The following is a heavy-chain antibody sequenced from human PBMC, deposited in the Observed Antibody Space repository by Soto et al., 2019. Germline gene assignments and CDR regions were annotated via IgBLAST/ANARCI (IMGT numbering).Heavy chain of an antibody. D-gene: IGHD3-10*01. CDR2: IWYDGSNQ. CDR1: GFSFSSSG. CDR3: ASITGTYAFDI. V-gene: IGHV3-33*01. Sequence: QVHLVESGGGVVQPGRSLRLSCLASGFSFSSSGMHWIRQPPGKGLEWLALIWYDGSNQIYLDSVKDRFTISRDNSKNTLYLQMNSLTVEDTAVYFCASITGTYAFDIWGQGTMVTVSS. J-gene: IGHJ3*02.